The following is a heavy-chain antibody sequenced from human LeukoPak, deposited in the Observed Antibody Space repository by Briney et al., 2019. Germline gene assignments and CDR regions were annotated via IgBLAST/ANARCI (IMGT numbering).Heavy chain of an antibody. Sequence: ASVKVSSKASGYTFTGYYMHWVRQAPGQGLEWMGSINPNSGGTNYAQNFQGRVTMTRDTSISTAYMELISLRSDDTAVYYCAKAASWNWFDPWGQGTLVTVSS. J-gene: IGHJ5*02. CDR2: INPNSGGT. CDR3: AKAASWNWFDP. D-gene: IGHD2-2*01. CDR1: GYTFTGYY. V-gene: IGHV1-2*02.